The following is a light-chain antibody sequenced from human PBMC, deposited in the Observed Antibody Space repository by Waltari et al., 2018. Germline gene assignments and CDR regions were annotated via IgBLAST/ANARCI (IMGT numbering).Light chain of an antibody. J-gene: IGLJ3*02. CDR2: DVS. CDR1: SRAVGGYHS. Sequence: QSALTQPASVSGSPGQSITISCTGTSRAVGGYHSVSWYQQHPGKAPKPMIYDVSNRPSGVSNRFSGSKSDNTASLTISGLQAEDEADYYCSSYTSSSTWVFGRGTKLTVL. V-gene: IGLV2-14*01. CDR3: SSYTSSSTWV.